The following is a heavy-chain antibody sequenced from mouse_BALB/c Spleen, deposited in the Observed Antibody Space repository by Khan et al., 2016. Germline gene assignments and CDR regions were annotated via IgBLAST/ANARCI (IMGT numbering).Heavy chain of an antibody. J-gene: IGHJ1*01. CDR2: INPDSSTI. CDR3: ASTFWYVDV. CDR1: GFDFSRYW. V-gene: IGHV4-1*02. Sequence: EVKLVESGGGLVQPGGSLKLSCAASGFDFSRYWMSWVRQAPGKGLEWIGAINPDSSTINYTPSLKDQFIISRDNAKNTLYLQMSKVRSEDTALYYCASTFWYVDVWGAGTTVTVSS.